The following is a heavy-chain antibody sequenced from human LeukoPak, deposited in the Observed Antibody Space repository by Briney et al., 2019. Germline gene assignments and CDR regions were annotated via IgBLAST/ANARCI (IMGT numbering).Heavy chain of an antibody. J-gene: IGHJ4*02. V-gene: IGHV3-30*01. CDR3: AREDSSGYYYFDY. Sequence: GRSLRLSCAASRFTFSSYAMHWVRQAPGKGLEWVAVISYDGGNKYYADSVKGRFTISRDNSKNTLYLQMNSLRAEDTAVYYCAREDSSGYYYFDYWGQGTLVTVSS. D-gene: IGHD3-22*01. CDR2: ISYDGGNK. CDR1: RFTFSSYA.